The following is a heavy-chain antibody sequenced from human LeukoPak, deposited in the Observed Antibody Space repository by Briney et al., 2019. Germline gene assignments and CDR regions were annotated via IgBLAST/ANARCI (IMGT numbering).Heavy chain of an antibody. Sequence: GGSLRLSCAASGFTFSSYAMSWVRQAPGKGLEWVSAISGGGSTYYSDSVKGRFTISRDNSKNTLYLQMNSLRAEDTAVYYCAKDKYSSSWYEYYYYGMDVWGQGTTVTVSS. J-gene: IGHJ6*02. V-gene: IGHV3-23*01. CDR3: AKDKYSSSWYEYYYYGMDV. D-gene: IGHD6-13*01. CDR1: GFTFSSYA. CDR2: ISGGGST.